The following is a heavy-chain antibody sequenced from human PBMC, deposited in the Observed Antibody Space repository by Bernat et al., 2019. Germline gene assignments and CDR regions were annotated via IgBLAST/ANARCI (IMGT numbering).Heavy chain of an antibody. CDR1: GFTFDDYG. Sequence: EVQLVESGGGVVRPGGSLRLSCAASGFTFDDYGMSWVRQAPGKGLEWVSGINWNGGSTGYADSVKGRFTISRDNSKNTLYLQMNSLRAEDTAVYYCAKQQPYYYYYYMDVWGKGTTVTVSS. CDR3: AKQQPYYYYYYMDV. J-gene: IGHJ6*03. D-gene: IGHD5-18*01. CDR2: INWNGGST. V-gene: IGHV3-20*04.